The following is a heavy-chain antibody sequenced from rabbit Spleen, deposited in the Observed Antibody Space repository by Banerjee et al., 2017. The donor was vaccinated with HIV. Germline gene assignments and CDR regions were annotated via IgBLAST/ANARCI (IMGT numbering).Heavy chain of an antibody. V-gene: IGHV1S45*01. CDR2: IVPVTSGAT. J-gene: IGHJ4*01. D-gene: IGHD1-1*01. CDR1: GFSFSSSYW. CDR3: ARDPIRYLDSVVYTL. Sequence: QEQLVESGGDLVKPEGSLTLTCTASGFSFSSSYWICWVRQAPGKGLEWIACIVPVTSGATKYASWAKGRFTISKTSSTTVTLQMTSLTAADTATYFCARDPIRYLDSVVYTLWGQGTLVTVS.